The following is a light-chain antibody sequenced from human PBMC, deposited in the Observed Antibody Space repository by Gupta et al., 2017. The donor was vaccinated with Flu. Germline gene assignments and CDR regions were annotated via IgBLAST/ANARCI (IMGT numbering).Light chain of an antibody. Sequence: DVVMTQSPLSLPVTLGQPASLSCRSSQGLVYSDGNTYLHRFQQRPGQSPSRLLYQVSSREPGVPDRVSGSGSGTTFTLKISRVEAEDVGIYFCMQGAHWPWAFGQGTTVEIK. CDR1: QGLVYSDGNTY. J-gene: IGKJ1*01. V-gene: IGKV2-30*01. CDR2: QVS. CDR3: MQGAHWPWA.